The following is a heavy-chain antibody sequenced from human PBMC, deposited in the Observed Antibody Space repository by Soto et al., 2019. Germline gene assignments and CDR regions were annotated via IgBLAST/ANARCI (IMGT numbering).Heavy chain of an antibody. CDR3: ARELGDIVVVVAATPGY. D-gene: IGHD2-15*01. CDR2: INAGNGNT. J-gene: IGHJ4*02. Sequence: QVQLVQSGAEVKKPGASVKVSCKASGYTFTSYAMHWVRQAPGQRLEWMGWINAGNGNTKYSQQFQGRVTITRDTSASTAYMELSSLRSEDTAVYYCARELGDIVVVVAATPGYWGQGTLVTVSS. CDR1: GYTFTSYA. V-gene: IGHV1-3*01.